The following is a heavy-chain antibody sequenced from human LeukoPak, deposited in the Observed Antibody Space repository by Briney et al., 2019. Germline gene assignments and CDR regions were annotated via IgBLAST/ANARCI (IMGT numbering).Heavy chain of an antibody. CDR1: GLTFGDYA. CDR2: IRSKAYGGTT. D-gene: IGHD3-22*01. V-gene: IGHV3-49*04. Sequence: PGGSLRLSCTASGLTFGDYAMSWVRQAPGKRLEWVGFIRSKAYGGTTEYAASVKGRFTISRDDSKSIAYLQMNSLKTEDTAVYYCTRDLRITMIVVVTTRWYYYGMDVWGQGTTVTVSS. CDR3: TRDLRITMIVVVTTRWYYYGMDV. J-gene: IGHJ6*02.